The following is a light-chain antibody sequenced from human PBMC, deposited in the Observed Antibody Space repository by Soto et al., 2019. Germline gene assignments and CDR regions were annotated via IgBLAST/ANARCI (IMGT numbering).Light chain of an antibody. CDR2: GAS. Sequence: DIQMTQSPSSLSASVGDRVTITCRSSQSISTYIHWYQQKPGKAPELLIYGASILQTGVPSRFSGSGSGTDFTLAISGLQHEDFAPYYCQQSYNSRYTFCQGTKLEMK. V-gene: IGKV1-39*01. J-gene: IGKJ2*01. CDR3: QQSYNSRYT. CDR1: QSISTY.